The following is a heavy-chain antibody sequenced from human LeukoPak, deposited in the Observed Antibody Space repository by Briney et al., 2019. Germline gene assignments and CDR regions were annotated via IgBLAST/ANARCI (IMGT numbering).Heavy chain of an antibody. CDR3: ARAGAVAGTLNAFDI. V-gene: IGHV1-69*04. CDR1: GGTFSSCA. D-gene: IGHD6-19*01. CDR2: IIPILGIA. Sequence: SVKVSCKASGGTFSSCAISWVRQAPGQGLEWMGRIIPILGIANYAQKFQGRVTITADKSTSTAYMELSSLRSEDTAVYYCARAGAVAGTLNAFDIWGQGTMVTVSS. J-gene: IGHJ3*02.